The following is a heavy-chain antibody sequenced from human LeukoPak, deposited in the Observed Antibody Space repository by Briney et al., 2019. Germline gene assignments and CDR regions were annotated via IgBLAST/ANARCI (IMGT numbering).Heavy chain of an antibody. V-gene: IGHV5-51*01. J-gene: IGHJ3*02. D-gene: IGHD7-27*01. CDR2: IYPGDSDT. CDR1: GYSFTSYW. CDR3: ARSRAPGAADAFDI. Sequence: GEFLQICCKDSGYSFTSYWIGWVRQMPGEGLEWMGIIYPGDSDTRYSPSFQGQVTISADKSINTAYLQWSSLKAPDTAMYYCARSRAPGAADAFDIWGQGTMVTVSS.